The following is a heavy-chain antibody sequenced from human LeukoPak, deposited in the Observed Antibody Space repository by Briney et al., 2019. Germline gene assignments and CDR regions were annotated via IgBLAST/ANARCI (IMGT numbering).Heavy chain of an antibody. Sequence: SETLSLTCAVYGGSFSGYYWSWIRQPPGKGLEWIGEINHSGSTNYNPSLKSRVTISVDTSKNQFSLKLSSVTAADTAVYYCARATDYWGQGTLVTVSS. CDR1: GGSFSGYY. CDR3: ARATDY. J-gene: IGHJ4*02. CDR2: INHSGST. V-gene: IGHV4-34*01. D-gene: IGHD4-17*01.